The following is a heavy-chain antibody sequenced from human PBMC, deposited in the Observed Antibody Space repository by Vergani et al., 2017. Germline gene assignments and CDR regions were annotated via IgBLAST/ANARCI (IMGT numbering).Heavy chain of an antibody. CDR3: ARGLVVVAAGAGYGGKGAGGWFDP. CDR2: IIPSFGTA. Sequence: QVQLVQSGAEVKKPGSSVKFSCKASGGTFSSYAISWVRQAPGQGLAWMGVIIPSFGTANYAQKFQGRVTTTADETTRTAYMELSSLRSEDTAVYYCARGLVVVAAGAGYGGKGAGGWFDPGGEGRLVTVYS. J-gene: IGHJ5*02. V-gene: IGHV1-69*01. CDR1: GGTFSSYA. D-gene: IGHD2-15*01.